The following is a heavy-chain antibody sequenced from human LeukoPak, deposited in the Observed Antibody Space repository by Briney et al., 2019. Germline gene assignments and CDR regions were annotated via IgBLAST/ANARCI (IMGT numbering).Heavy chain of an antibody. Sequence: SETLSLTCAVYGGSFSGYYWSWIRQPPGKGLEWIGEINHSGSTNYNPSLKSRVTISVDTSKNQFSLKLSSVTAADTAVYYCARRVYYYDSSGYAHFDYWGQGTLVTVSS. CDR2: INHSGST. CDR1: GGSFSGYY. V-gene: IGHV4-34*01. J-gene: IGHJ4*02. CDR3: ARRVYYYDSSGYAHFDY. D-gene: IGHD3-22*01.